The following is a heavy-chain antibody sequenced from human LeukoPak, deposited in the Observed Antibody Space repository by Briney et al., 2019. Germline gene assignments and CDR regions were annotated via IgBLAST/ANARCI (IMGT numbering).Heavy chain of an antibody. Sequence: PGGSLRLSCAASGFTFSSYWMSWVRQAPGKGLEWVANIKQDGSEKYYVDSVKGRFTISRDNAKNSLYLQMNSLRAEDTAVYYCARVLGGSGDEYYSDFWGQGTLVTVSS. CDR1: GFTFSSYW. CDR2: IKQDGSEK. CDR3: ARVLGGSGDEYYSDF. J-gene: IGHJ4*02. V-gene: IGHV3-7*01. D-gene: IGHD4-17*01.